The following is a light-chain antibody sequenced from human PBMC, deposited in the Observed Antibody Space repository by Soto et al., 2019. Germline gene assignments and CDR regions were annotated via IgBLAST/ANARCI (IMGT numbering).Light chain of an antibody. V-gene: IGKV1-39*01. CDR3: QQSYSIPWT. CDR2: GAS. CDR1: ESISSY. J-gene: IGKJ1*01. Sequence: DIQMTQSPSSLSASVGDRVTITFRASESISSYVNWYQQRPGKAPKVLIYGASSLQSGVPSRFSGSGYGTDFTLTVSNLQPEDFATYYCQQSYSIPWTFGQGTKVDIK.